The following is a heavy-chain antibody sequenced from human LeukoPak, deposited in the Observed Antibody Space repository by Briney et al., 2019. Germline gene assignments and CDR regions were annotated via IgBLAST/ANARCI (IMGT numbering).Heavy chain of an antibody. CDR2: IRYDGSNE. CDR1: GSTFSSYG. D-gene: IGHD6-25*01. J-gene: IGHJ6*03. V-gene: IGHV3-30*02. CDR3: AKARGIHYYYHMDV. Sequence: QTGGSLRLSCAASGSTFSSYGIHWVRQAPGKGREWVAFIRYDGSNEYYADSVKGRFTISRDNSKNTLYLQMNSLRAEDTAVYYCAKARGIHYYYHMDVWGKGTTVTISS.